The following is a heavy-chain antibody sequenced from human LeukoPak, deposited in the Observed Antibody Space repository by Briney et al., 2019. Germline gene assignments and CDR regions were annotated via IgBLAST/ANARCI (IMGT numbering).Heavy chain of an antibody. CDR1: GFAFSNAW. J-gene: IGHJ4*02. D-gene: IGHD6-19*01. CDR3: TTLPWQWPRYYFDY. V-gene: IGHV3-15*01. CDR2: IKSKTDGGTT. Sequence: GGSLRLSCAASGFAFSNAWVSWVRQAPGKGLEWVGRIKSKTDGGTTDYAAPVKGRFTISRDDSKNTLYLQMNSLKTEDTAVYYCTTLPWQWPRYYFDYWGQGTLVTVSS.